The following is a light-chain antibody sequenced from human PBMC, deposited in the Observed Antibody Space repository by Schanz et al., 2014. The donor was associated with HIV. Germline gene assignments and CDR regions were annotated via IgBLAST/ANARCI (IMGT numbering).Light chain of an antibody. CDR2: GAS. V-gene: IGKV3D-20*02. J-gene: IGKJ3*01. CDR1: QSVSSSY. Sequence: EIVLTQSPGTLSLSPGERATLSCRASQSVSSSYLAWYQQKPGQAPRLLIYGASNRATGIPDRFSGSGSGTDFTLTISRLEPEDFAVYYCQQRSNWPPGFTFGPGTKVDIK. CDR3: QQRSNWPPGFT.